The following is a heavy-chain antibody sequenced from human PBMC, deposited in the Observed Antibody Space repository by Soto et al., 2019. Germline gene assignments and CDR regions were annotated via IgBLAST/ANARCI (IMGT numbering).Heavy chain of an antibody. J-gene: IGHJ4*02. D-gene: IGHD2-15*01. V-gene: IGHV1-69*13. CDR2: IIPIFGTA. CDR1: GGTFSSYA. Sequence: GASVKVSCKASGGTFSSYAISWVRQAPGQGLELMGGIIPIFGTANYAQKLQGRVTITADESTSTAYMELSSLRSEDTAVYYCARLLPGYCSGGSCYSRYFDYWGQGTLVTVSS. CDR3: ARLLPGYCSGGSCYSRYFDY.